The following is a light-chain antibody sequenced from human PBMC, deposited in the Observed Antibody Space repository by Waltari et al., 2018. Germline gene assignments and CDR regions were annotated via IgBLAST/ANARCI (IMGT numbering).Light chain of an antibody. CDR2: EVS. CDR1: SNDVGGYDY. J-gene: IGLJ3*02. V-gene: IGLV2-14*01. Sequence: QSAPTQPASVSGSPGQSITISCSGTSNDVGGYDYVSWFQQHPGKAPKFMIYEVSRRPSGFSNRFSGSKSGNTASLTITGLQAEDEADYYCSSYTSRGNLVFGGGTKLAVL. CDR3: SSYTSRGNLV.